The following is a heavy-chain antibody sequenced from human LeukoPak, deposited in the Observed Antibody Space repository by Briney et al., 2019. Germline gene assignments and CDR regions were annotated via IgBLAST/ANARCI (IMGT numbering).Heavy chain of an antibody. D-gene: IGHD3-10*01. Sequence: ASVRVSCKASGYTFTNYYIHWVRQAPGQGLEWMGTINPSVGTTRSAKGRASLTRDTSTSTVYMALSTLRSEDTAVYYCARSVFPYYSGSGSPYNVDVRQNSYFDFWGQGTLVTVSS. V-gene: IGHV1-46*01. CDR3: ARSVFPYYSGSGSPYNVDVRQNSYFDF. J-gene: IGHJ4*02. CDR2: INPSVGTT. CDR1: GYTFTNYY.